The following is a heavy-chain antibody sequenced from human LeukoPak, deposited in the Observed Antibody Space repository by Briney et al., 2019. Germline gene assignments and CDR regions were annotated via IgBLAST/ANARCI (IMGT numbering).Heavy chain of an antibody. CDR2: INHSGST. CDR3: ARRVRGVNDAFDI. J-gene: IGHJ3*02. V-gene: IGHV4-34*01. CDR1: GGSFSGYY. Sequence: SETLSLTCAVYGGSFSGYYWSWIRQPPGKGLEWIGEINHSGSTNNNMSLKSRVTTSVDTSKNQFSLKLSSVTAADTAVYYCARRVRGVNDAFDIWGQGTMVTVSS. D-gene: IGHD3-10*01.